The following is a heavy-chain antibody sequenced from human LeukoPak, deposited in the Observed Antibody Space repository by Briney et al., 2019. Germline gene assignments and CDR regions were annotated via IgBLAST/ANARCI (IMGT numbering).Heavy chain of an antibody. Sequence: GGSLRLSCAASGFTFSTYGMNWVRQAPGKGLEWVSYISPSSSSIYYADSVKGRFTISRDNAKNSLYLQMNSLRAEDTAVYYCAKDLSGYDDGDYWGQGTLVTVSS. CDR1: GFTFSTYG. CDR3: AKDLSGYDDGDY. V-gene: IGHV3-48*01. J-gene: IGHJ4*02. D-gene: IGHD5-12*01. CDR2: ISPSSSSI.